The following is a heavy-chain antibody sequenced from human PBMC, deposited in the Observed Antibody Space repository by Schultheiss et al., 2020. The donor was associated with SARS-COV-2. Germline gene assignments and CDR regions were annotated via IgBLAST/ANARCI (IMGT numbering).Heavy chain of an antibody. D-gene: IGHD3-22*01. CDR3: ARTGHYYDSSGYLDY. Sequence: ASVKVSCKASGYTFTSYAMHWVRQAPGQRLEWMGWINAGNGNTKYSQKFQGRVTITADKSTSTAYMELSSLRSEDTAVYYCARTGHYYDSSGYLDYWGQGTLVTVSS. V-gene: IGHV1-3*01. J-gene: IGHJ4*02. CDR2: INAGNGNT. CDR1: GYTFTSYA.